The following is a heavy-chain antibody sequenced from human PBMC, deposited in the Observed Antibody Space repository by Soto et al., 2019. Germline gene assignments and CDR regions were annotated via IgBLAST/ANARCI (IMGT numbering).Heavy chain of an antibody. CDR1: GYTFTSYG. CDR2: ISTYSGNT. CDR3: ARQRNYFGAATYYNNFDY. V-gene: IGHV1-18*01. Sequence: ASVKVSCKASGYTFTSYGISWVRQAPGQGLEWMGWISTYSGNTNYAQDLQDRVTMITDTSTSTAYMDLRSLRSDDTAVYYCARQRNYFGAATYYNNFDYWGQGTLVTVSS. D-gene: IGHD3-10*01. J-gene: IGHJ4*02.